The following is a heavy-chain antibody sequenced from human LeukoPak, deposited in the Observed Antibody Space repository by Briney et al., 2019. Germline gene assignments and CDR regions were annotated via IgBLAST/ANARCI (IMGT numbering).Heavy chain of an antibody. V-gene: IGHV3-23*01. Sequence: GGSLRLSCAASGFTFSSYAMSWVRQAPGKGLEWVSAISGRGVNTYYADSVKGRFTISRDNSKNTLYLQMNSLRTEDTAVYYCAAVMIFWKGLPSPRRNSDMDYWGQGTLVTVSS. D-gene: IGHD3-9*01. CDR2: ISGRGVNT. CDR1: GFTFSSYA. J-gene: IGHJ4*02. CDR3: AAVMIFWKGLPSPRRNSDMDY.